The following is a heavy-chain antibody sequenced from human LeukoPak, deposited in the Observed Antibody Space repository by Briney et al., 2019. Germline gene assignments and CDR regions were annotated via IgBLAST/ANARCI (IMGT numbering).Heavy chain of an antibody. V-gene: IGHV4-34*01. D-gene: IGHD4-11*01. CDR1: GGSFSGYY. CDR2: ITHSGST. CDR3: ARDYTS. J-gene: IGHJ3*01. Sequence: SETLSLTCAVYGGSFSGYYWSWIRQPPGKGLEWIGEITHSGSTNYNSSLKSRVTISVDTSKSQFSLKLNSVTAADTAVYYCARDYTSWGQGTVVTVSS.